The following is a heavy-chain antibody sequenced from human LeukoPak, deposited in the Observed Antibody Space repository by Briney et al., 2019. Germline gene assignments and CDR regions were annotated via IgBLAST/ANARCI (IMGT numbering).Heavy chain of an antibody. D-gene: IGHD6-19*01. V-gene: IGHV4-34*01. CDR1: GGSFSGYY. CDR3: ARGAGAFDI. Sequence: TETLSLTCAVYGGSFSGYYWSWIRQPPGKGLEWIGEINHSGSTNYNPSLKSRVTISVDTSKNQFSLNLTSVTAADTAVYYCARGAGAFDIWGQGTMVTVSS. CDR2: INHSGST. J-gene: IGHJ3*02.